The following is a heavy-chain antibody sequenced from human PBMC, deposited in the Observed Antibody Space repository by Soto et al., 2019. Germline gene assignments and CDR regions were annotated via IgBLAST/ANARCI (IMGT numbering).Heavy chain of an antibody. CDR1: GFTFSSYW. D-gene: IGHD3-16*02. CDR3: ARRRLTFGGVIVIHGCFDY. J-gene: IGHJ4*02. CDR2: IKQDGSEK. V-gene: IGHV3-7*03. Sequence: SLRLSCAASGFTFSSYWMSLVGQAPGKGREWVANIKQDGSEKYYVDSVKGRFTISRDNAKNSLYLQMNSLRAEDTAVYYCARRRLTFGGVIVIHGCFDYWGQGTLLTVSS.